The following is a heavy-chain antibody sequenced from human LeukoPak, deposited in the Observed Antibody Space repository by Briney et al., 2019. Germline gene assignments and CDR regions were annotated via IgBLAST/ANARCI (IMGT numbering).Heavy chain of an antibody. CDR1: GGSISSSSYY. V-gene: IGHV4-39*01. Sequence: PSETLSLTCTVSGGSISSSSYYWGWIRQPPGKGLEWIGSIYYSGSTYYNPSLKSRVTISVDTSKNQFSLKLSSVTAADTAVYYCASQFAYSSSHNFDYWGQGTLVTVSS. CDR2: IYYSGST. D-gene: IGHD6-13*01. J-gene: IGHJ4*02. CDR3: ASQFAYSSSHNFDY.